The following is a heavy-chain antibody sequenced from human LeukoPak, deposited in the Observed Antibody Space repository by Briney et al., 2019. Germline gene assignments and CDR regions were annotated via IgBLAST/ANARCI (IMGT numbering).Heavy chain of an antibody. CDR2: MNPNSGNT. D-gene: IGHD3-22*01. J-gene: IGHJ4*02. CDR1: GYTFTSYD. V-gene: IGHV1-8*01. CDR3: ARFVRDSNGYYYFDY. Sequence: GASVKVSCKASGYTFTSYDINWVRQATGQGLEWMGWMNPNSGNTGYAQKFQGRVTMTRNTSVSTAYMELSSLRSEDTAVYYCARFVRDSNGYYYFDYWGQGTLVTVSS.